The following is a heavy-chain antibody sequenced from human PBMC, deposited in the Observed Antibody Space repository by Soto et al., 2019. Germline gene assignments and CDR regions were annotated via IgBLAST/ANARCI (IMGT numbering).Heavy chain of an antibody. V-gene: IGHV1-69*13. D-gene: IGHD3-16*01. J-gene: IGHJ4*02. CDR2: IIPIFGTA. Sequence: SVKVSCKASGGTFSSYAISWVRQAPGQGLEWMGGIIPIFGTANYAQKFQGRVTITADESTSTAYMELSSLRSDDTAVYYCARVTWRVSSGYFDYWGQGTLVTVSS. CDR3: ARVTWRVSSGYFDY. CDR1: GGTFSSYA.